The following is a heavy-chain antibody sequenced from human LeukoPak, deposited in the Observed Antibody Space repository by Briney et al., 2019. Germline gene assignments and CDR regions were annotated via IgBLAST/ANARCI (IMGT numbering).Heavy chain of an antibody. Sequence: ASVKVSCKASGYTFTGYYMHWVRQAPGQGLEWMGWINPNSGGANSAQKFQGRVTMTRDTSITTAYMELSRLRSDDTAVYYCARGYSGSGSFFYWSQGTLVTVSS. J-gene: IGHJ4*02. CDR2: INPNSGGA. D-gene: IGHD3-10*01. V-gene: IGHV1-2*02. CDR1: GYTFTGYY. CDR3: ARGYSGSGSFFY.